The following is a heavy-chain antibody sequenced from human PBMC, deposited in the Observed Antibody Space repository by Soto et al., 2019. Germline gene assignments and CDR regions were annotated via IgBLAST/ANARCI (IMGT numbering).Heavy chain of an antibody. CDR3: ARDVEYYYDSSGYYYRWFDP. D-gene: IGHD3-22*01. CDR1: GGTFSSYT. CDR2: IIPILGIA. Sequence: SVKVSCKASGGTFSSYTISWVRQAPGQGLEWMGRIIPILGIANYAQKFQGRVTITADKSTSTAYMELSSLRSEDTAVYYCARDVEYYYDSSGYYYRWFDPWGQRTLVTVSS. J-gene: IGHJ5*02. V-gene: IGHV1-69*04.